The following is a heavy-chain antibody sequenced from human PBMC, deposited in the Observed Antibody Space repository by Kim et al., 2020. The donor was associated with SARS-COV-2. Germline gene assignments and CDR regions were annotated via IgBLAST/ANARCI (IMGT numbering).Heavy chain of an antibody. J-gene: IGHJ6*02. CDR3: ARDFGGSDTSVWYGMDV. D-gene: IGHD3-16*01. V-gene: IGHV4-59*01. Sequence: LKSRVTISVDTSKNQFSLKLSSVTAADTAVYYCARDFGGSDTSVWYGMDVWGQGTTVTVSS.